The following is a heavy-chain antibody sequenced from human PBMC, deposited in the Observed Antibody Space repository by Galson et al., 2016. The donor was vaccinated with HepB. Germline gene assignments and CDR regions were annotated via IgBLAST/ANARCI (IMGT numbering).Heavy chain of an antibody. V-gene: IGHV3-23*01. CDR2: VSGGGGIT. J-gene: IGHJ4*02. Sequence: SLRLSCAASGFTFTNYALNWVRQAPGKGLEWVAVVSGGGGITKYADSVKGRFTISRDNSKSTVFLQMNTLRAEDTAVYYCAKDRLSGNPYGLLESWGQGTLVTVSS. CDR1: GFTFTNYA. D-gene: IGHD1-26*01. CDR3: AKDRLSGNPYGLLES.